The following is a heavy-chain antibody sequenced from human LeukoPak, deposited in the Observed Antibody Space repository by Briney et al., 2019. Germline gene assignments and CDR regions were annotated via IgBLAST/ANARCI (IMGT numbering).Heavy chain of an antibody. D-gene: IGHD5-12*01. CDR2: VKQDGSEK. V-gene: IGHV3-7*01. J-gene: IGHJ5*02. CDR1: GFTFSSYW. CDR3: VRDEGAYDT. Sequence: GGSLRLSCAASGFTFSSYWMSWVRQAPGKGLEWVANVKQDGSEKYYVDSVKGRFTISRDNAKSSLSLQMNSLRAEDTAVYYCVRDEGAYDTWGQGTLVTVSS.